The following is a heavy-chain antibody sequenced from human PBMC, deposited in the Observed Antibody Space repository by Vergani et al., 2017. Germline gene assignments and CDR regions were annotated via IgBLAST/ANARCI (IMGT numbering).Heavy chain of an antibody. CDR1: GYTFTGYY. V-gene: IGHV1-2*02. CDR3: ARDGRYDFWSGYYDY. J-gene: IGHJ4*02. Sequence: QVQLVQSGAEVKKPGASVKVSCKASGYTFTGYYMHWVRQAPGQGLGWMGWINPNSGGTNYAQKFQGRVTMTRDTSISTAYMELSRLRSDDTAVYYCARDGRYDFWSGYYDYWGQGTLVTVSS. CDR2: INPNSGGT. D-gene: IGHD3-3*01.